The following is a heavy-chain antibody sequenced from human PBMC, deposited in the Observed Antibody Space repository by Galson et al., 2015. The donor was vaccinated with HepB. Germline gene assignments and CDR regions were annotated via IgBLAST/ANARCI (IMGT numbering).Heavy chain of an antibody. CDR3: ARAYIVAVPAGILAKWFDP. Sequence: SVKVSCKASGYTFTHYGISWVRQAPGQRLEWMGWINPYNGHTNYAQMVQGRVTMTTDTSTSTAYMDLRSLISDDTAVYYCARAYIVAVPAGILAKWFDPWGQGTLVTVSS. V-gene: IGHV1-18*04. CDR1: GYTFTHYG. D-gene: IGHD2-2*01. J-gene: IGHJ5*02. CDR2: INPYNGHT.